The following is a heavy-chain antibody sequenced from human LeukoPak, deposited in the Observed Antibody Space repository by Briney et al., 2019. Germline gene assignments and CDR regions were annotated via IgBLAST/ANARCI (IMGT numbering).Heavy chain of an antibody. CDR3: AKGDVPHYYYYYGMDV. J-gene: IGHJ6*02. Sequence: GGSLRLSCAASGLTFDDYAMHWVRRAPGKGLEWVSGISWNSGSIGYADSVKGRFTISRDNAKNSLYLQMNSLRAEDTALYYCAKGDVPHYYYYYGMDVWGQGTTVTVSS. CDR2: ISWNSGSI. V-gene: IGHV3-9*01. CDR1: GLTFDDYA.